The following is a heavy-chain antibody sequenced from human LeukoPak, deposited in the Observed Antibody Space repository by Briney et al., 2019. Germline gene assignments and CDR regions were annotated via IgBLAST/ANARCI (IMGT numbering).Heavy chain of an antibody. D-gene: IGHD3-3*01. CDR2: INPSGGST. CDR3: ARITIFGVDTYYGMDV. V-gene: IGHV1-46*01. J-gene: IGHJ6*02. Sequence: ASVKVSCKASGYTFTSYYMHWVRQAPGQGLEWMGIINPSGGSTSYAQKFQGRATKTRDTSTSTVYMELSSLRSEDTAVYYCARITIFGVDTYYGMDVWGQGTTVTVSS. CDR1: GYTFTSYY.